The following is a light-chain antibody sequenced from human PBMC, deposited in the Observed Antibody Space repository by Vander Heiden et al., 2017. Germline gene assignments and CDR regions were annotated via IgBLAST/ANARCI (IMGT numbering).Light chain of an antibody. CDR1: QSINTY. CDR2: AAS. V-gene: IGKV1-39*01. J-gene: IGKJ3*01. Sequence: DSQMPQPPSSLSASVGDRVTITCRASQSINTYLNWYQQKPGKAPKLLIYAASSLQSGVPSRFTGSGSGTDFTLTINSLQPEDFVTYYCQQSFSTPGTFGPGTKVDIK. CDR3: QQSFSTPGT.